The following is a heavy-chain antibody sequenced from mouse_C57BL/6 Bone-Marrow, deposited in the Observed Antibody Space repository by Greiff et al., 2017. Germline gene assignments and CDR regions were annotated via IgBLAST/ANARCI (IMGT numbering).Heavy chain of an antibody. J-gene: IGHJ2*01. V-gene: IGHV5-16*01. Sequence: EVKLVESEGGLVQPGSSMKLSCTASGFTFSDYYMAWVRQVPEKGLEWVANINYDGSSTYYLDSLKSRFIISRDNAKNILYLQMSSLKSEDTATYYCARDEDYDYDLDYFDYWGQGTTLTVSS. CDR2: INYDGSST. CDR3: ARDEDYDYDLDYFDY. D-gene: IGHD2-4*01. CDR1: GFTFSDYY.